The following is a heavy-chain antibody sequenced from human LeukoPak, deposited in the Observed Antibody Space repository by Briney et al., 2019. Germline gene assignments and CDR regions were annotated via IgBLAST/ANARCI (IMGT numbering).Heavy chain of an antibody. CDR1: GYTFTGYY. D-gene: IGHD3-22*01. V-gene: IGHV1-2*02. Sequence: ASVKVSCKASGYTFTGYYMRWVRQAPGQGLEWMGWINPNSGGTNYAQKFQGRVTMTRDTSISTVYMELSRLRSDDTAVYYCARVTIAGDSSGGRMGYWGQGTLVTVSS. CDR3: ARVTIAGDSSGGRMGY. CDR2: INPNSGGT. J-gene: IGHJ4*02.